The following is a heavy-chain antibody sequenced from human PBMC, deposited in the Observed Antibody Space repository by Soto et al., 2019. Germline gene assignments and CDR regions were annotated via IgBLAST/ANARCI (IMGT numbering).Heavy chain of an antibody. V-gene: IGHV3-13*01. J-gene: IGHJ4*02. CDR1: GFTFSSYD. Sequence: GGSLRLSCAASGFTFSSYDMHWVRQATGKGLEWVSAIGTAGDTYYPGSVKGRFTISRENAKNSLYLQMNSLRAGDTAVYYCARAGYGDHYTTYCFDYWGQGTLVTVPQ. D-gene: IGHD4-17*01. CDR3: ARAGYGDHYTTYCFDY. CDR2: IGTAGDT.